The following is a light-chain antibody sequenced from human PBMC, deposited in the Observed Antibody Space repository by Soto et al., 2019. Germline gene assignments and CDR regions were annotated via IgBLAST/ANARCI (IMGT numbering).Light chain of an antibody. CDR1: QSISSW. Sequence: IHITPSPSPVAAYLGYRGTLTYQASQSISSWLAWYQQKPGKAPKLLIYDASSLESGVPSRFSGSGSGTEITLTISSMQPEDFATYYCRQHHSYARTFGGGTKVDIK. CDR2: DAS. V-gene: IGKV1-5*01. CDR3: RQHHSYART. J-gene: IGKJ4*01.